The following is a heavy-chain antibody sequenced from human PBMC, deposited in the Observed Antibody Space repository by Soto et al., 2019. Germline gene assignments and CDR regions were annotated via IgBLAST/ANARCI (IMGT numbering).Heavy chain of an antibody. D-gene: IGHD3-22*01. CDR2: IYSDGTT. J-gene: IGHJ5*02. V-gene: IGHV3-66*01. CDR1: GFIVSSSY. CDR3: ARESYYYDTTDYYEPRRVGHWFDH. Sequence: GGSLRLSCAAAGFIVSSSYMSWVRQAPGQGLEWVSVIYSDGTTYYADSVKGRFTISRDISKNTLYLQMNSLRAEDTAVYYCARESYYYDTTDYYEPRRVGHWFDHWGQGTLVTVSS.